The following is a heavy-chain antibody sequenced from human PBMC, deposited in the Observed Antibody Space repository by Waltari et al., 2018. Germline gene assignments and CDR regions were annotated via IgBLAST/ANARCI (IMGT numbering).Heavy chain of an antibody. Sequence: QVQLQESGPGLVKPSETLSLTCTVSGAFVNNNYWSRVRQPPGKGLEWIGYLYYSRSTNYNPSLKSRVTISADTSKNQFSLKLSSMTAADTAVYYCARVSSRLVDAYYQYYMDVWGTGTTVTVSS. CDR2: LYYSRST. J-gene: IGHJ6*03. V-gene: IGHV4-59*02. CDR3: ARVSSRLVDAYYQYYMDV. CDR1: GAFVNNNY.